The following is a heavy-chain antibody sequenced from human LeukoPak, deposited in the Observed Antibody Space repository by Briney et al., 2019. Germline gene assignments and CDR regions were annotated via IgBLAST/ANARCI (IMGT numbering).Heavy chain of an antibody. D-gene: IGHD6-19*01. CDR2: ISAYNGNT. J-gene: IGHJ4*02. CDR1: GYTFTSYG. Sequence: VASVKVSCKASGYTFTSYGISWVRQAPGQGLEWMGWISAYNGNTNYAQKLQGRVTMTTDTSTSTAYMELRSLRSDDTAMYYCARDSVAGTPTHPDYWGQGTLVTVSS. V-gene: IGHV1-18*01. CDR3: ARDSVAGTPTHPDY.